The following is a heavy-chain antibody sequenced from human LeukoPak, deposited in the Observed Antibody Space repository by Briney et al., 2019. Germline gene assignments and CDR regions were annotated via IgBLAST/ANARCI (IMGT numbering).Heavy chain of an antibody. CDR2: MTPNSGNK. J-gene: IGHJ5*02. CDR1: GYTFTSYD. V-gene: IGHV1-8*01. Sequence: ASVKVSCKASGYTFTSYDINWVRQATGHGLKWIGWMTPNSGNKGYAQKFQGRVTMTRNTSISTAYMELSSLRSEDTAVYYCARGGSSSWYSIPDNWFDPWGQGTLVTVSS. D-gene: IGHD6-13*01. CDR3: ARGGSSSWYSIPDNWFDP.